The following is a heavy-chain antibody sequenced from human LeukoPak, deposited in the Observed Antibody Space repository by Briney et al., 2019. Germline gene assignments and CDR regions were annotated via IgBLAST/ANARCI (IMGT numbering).Heavy chain of an antibody. V-gene: IGHV3-30*01. Sequence: QAGGSLRLSCVVSGSTFSSYSMHWVRQAPGKGLEWVADISYDGSNKYYADSVKGRFTISRDNSKNTLYLQMNSLRAEDTAAYYCARGLRYYDFWGLGPWGQGTPVTVSS. CDR1: GSTFSSYS. J-gene: IGHJ5*02. CDR3: ARGLRYYDFWGLGP. CDR2: ISYDGSNK. D-gene: IGHD3-3*01.